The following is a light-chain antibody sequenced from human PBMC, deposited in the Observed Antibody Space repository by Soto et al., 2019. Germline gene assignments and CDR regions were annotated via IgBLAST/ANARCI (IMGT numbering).Light chain of an antibody. CDR2: RNN. CDR3: AAWDDSLSGYV. J-gene: IGLJ1*01. CDR1: SSNIGSNY. V-gene: IGLV1-47*01. Sequence: QSVLTQPPSASGTPGQRVTISCSGSSSNIGSNYVYWYQQLPGTAPKLLIYRNNHRPSGVPDRFSVSKSGTSASLAISGLRSEDEADYYCAAWDDSLSGYVFGTGTQLTVL.